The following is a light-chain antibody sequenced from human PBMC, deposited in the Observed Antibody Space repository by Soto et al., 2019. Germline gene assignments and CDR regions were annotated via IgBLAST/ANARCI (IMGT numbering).Light chain of an antibody. CDR2: QVT. CDR1: SSDVGIYNY. Sequence: QSALTQPASVSGSPGQSITISCTGNSSDVGIYNYVSWYQQHPGKAPKLMIYQVTNRPSGVSNRFSGSKSGNTASLTISGLQAEDEADYYCSSYTGSTNYVFGTGTKLTVL. CDR3: SSYTGSTNYV. J-gene: IGLJ1*01. V-gene: IGLV2-14*01.